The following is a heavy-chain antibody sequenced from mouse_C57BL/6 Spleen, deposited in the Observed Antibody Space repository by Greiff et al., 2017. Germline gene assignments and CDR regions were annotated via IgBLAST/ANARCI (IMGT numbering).Heavy chain of an antibody. CDR1: GYTFTSYW. CDR2: IDPSDSYT. CDR3: ARARGYFDV. Sequence: QVQLQQPGAELVRPGTSVKLSCKASGYTFTSYWMHWVKQRPGQGLEWIGVIDPSDSYTNYNQKFKGKATLTVDTSSSTAYMQRSSLTSEDSAVYYCARARGYFDVWGTGTTVTVSS. J-gene: IGHJ1*03. V-gene: IGHV1-59*01.